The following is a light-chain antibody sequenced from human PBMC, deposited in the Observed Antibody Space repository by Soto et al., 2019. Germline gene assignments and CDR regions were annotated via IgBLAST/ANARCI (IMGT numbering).Light chain of an antibody. CDR2: GNS. CDR3: QSYDSSLSGSVV. J-gene: IGLJ2*01. CDR1: RSNIGAGYD. V-gene: IGLV1-40*01. Sequence: QSVLTQPPSVSGAPGQRVTISCTGSRSNIGAGYDVHWYQQLPGTAPKLLIYGNSNRPSGVPDRFSGSKSGTSASLAITGLQAEDEADYYGQSYDSSLSGSVVFGGGTKLTVL.